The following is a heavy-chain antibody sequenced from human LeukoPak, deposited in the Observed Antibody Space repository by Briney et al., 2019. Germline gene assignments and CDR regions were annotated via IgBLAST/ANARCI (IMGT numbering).Heavy chain of an antibody. CDR2: NSSSSSYI. CDR3: ARLAVPPGNRGWYYEH. CDR1: GFTFSNHS. V-gene: IGHV3-21*04. J-gene: IGHJ1*01. Sequence: GSLRPSCAASGFTFSNHSMNLVRPAPGEGPEWVLTNSSSSSYIYYADSVKGRFTISRDNAKNSLDLQMNSLRVEDTATYYCARLAVPPGNRGWYYEHWGQGTLVTVSS. D-gene: IGHD2-2*01.